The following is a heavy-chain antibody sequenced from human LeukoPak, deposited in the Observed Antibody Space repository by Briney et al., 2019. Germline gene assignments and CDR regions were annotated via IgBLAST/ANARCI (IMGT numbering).Heavy chain of an antibody. CDR3: ARGASKYQIVITVANFDY. Sequence: GGSLRLSCAASGFTFSSYSMNWVRQAPGKGLEWVSYISSSSSTIYYADSVKGRFTISRDNAKNSLYLQMNSLRAEDTAVYYCARGASKYQIVITVANFDYWGQGTLVTVSS. V-gene: IGHV3-48*01. J-gene: IGHJ4*02. D-gene: IGHD2-21*01. CDR1: GFTFSSYS. CDR2: ISSSSSTI.